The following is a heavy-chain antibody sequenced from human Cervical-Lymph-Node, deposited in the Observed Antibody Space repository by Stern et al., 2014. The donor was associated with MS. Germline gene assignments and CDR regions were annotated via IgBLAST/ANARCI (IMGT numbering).Heavy chain of an antibody. V-gene: IGHV3-30-3*02. D-gene: IGHD3-10*01. CDR2: MSHDAAKK. Sequence: EQLVESGGGVVQPGMSLRLSCVASEFPFSQFAMHWVRQAPGKGLEWLASMSHDAAKKFYAETVPGRFTISRDNPRNTLYLQMNGLKREDTAKYFCAKDNGGGLDYWGQGTLVAVSS. CDR3: AKDNGGGLDY. CDR1: EFPFSQFA. J-gene: IGHJ4*02.